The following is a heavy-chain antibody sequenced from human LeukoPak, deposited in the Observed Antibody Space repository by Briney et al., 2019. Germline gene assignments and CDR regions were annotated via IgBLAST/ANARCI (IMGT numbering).Heavy chain of an antibody. Sequence: GGALRLSCAASGFTFSSYSMNWVRQAPGKGLEWVSFISSSRSYIYYADSVKGRFTISRDNAKNSLYLQMNSLRAEDTAVYYCARFIAAPYYFDYWGRGTLVTVSS. CDR1: GFTFSSYS. V-gene: IGHV3-21*01. CDR3: ARFIAAPYYFDY. D-gene: IGHD6-13*01. CDR2: ISSSRSYI. J-gene: IGHJ4*02.